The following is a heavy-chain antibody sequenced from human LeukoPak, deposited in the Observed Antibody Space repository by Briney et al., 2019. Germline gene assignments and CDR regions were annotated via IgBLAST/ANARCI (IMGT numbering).Heavy chain of an antibody. CDR3: ARGVNSQGTAMVLFDS. V-gene: IGHV1-8*01. CDR1: GYTFTNHD. Sequence: GASVNVSCKASGYTFTNHDINWVRQASGQGLEWMGWMNPKSGNTGYLQKFQGGVTMTRDTSMSTAFMELSSLTSEDTAVYYCARGVNSQGTAMVLFDSWGQGSLVTVSA. J-gene: IGHJ4*02. CDR2: MNPKSGNT. D-gene: IGHD5-18*01.